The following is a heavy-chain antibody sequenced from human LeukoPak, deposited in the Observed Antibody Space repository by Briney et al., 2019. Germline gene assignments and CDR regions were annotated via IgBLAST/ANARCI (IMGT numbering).Heavy chain of an antibody. CDR3: ARVEDSVYDFFDY. V-gene: IGHV3-7*03. CDR2: IKQDGSEK. D-gene: IGHD5/OR15-5a*01. Sequence: GGSLRLSCAASGFTFSSYWMSWVRQAPGKGLEWVANIKQDGSEKYYVDSVKGRFTISRDNAKNSLYLQMNSLRAEDTAVYYCARVEDSVYDFFDYWGQGTLVTVSS. CDR1: GFTFSSYW. J-gene: IGHJ4*02.